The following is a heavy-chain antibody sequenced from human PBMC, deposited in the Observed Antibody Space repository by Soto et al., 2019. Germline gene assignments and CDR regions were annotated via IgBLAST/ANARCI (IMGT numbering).Heavy chain of an antibody. CDR3: ARQDYDILTGLYFDY. V-gene: IGHV4-59*08. CDR1: GGSISSYY. J-gene: IGHJ4*02. Sequence: SETLSLTCTVSGGSISSYYWSWIRQPPGKGLEWIGYIYYSGSTNYNPSLKSRVTISVDTSKNQFSLKLSSVTAADTAVYYCARQDYDILTGLYFDYWGQGTLVTVSS. D-gene: IGHD3-9*01. CDR2: IYYSGST.